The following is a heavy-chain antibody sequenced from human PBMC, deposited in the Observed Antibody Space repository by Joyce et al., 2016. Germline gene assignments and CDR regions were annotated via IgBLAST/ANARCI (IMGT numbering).Heavy chain of an antibody. J-gene: IGHJ5*02. CDR1: DYTFNTYG. CDR2: ISGYNGNK. D-gene: IGHD3-3*01. V-gene: IGHV1-18*01. CDR3: ARDPSSVGLADNNWFDP. Sequence: QAQLVQSGAEVKKPGASVTVSCRASDYTFNTYGINWVRQAPGQGLEWMGRISGYNGNKEYAERFQDRVTMTTDTSTNTAYMELRNLRSDDTAMYYCARDPSSVGLADNNWFDPWGQGTLITVSS.